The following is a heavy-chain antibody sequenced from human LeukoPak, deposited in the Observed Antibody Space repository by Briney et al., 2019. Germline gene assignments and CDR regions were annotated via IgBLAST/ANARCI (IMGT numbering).Heavy chain of an antibody. CDR3: AELGITMIGGV. CDR2: ISGSGGST. D-gene: IGHD3-10*02. CDR1: GFTFSSYG. J-gene: IGHJ6*04. V-gene: IGHV3-23*01. Sequence: GGSLRLSCAASGFTFSSYGMSWVRQAPGKGLEWVSAISGSGGSTYYADSVKGRFTSSRDNSKNTLYLQMNSLRAEDTAVYYCAELGITMIGGVWGKGTTVTISS.